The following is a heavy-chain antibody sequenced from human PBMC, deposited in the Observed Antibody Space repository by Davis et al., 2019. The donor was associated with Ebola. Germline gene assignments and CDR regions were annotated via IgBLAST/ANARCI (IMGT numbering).Heavy chain of an antibody. CDR2: ISGSGSTI. Sequence: PGGSLRLSCAASGFTFSSYSMNWVRQAPGKGLEWVSYISGSGSTIYYSASVKGRFTISRDNGKNSLYLQMNSLRGEDTATYYCAREARGAFDIWGQGTMVTVSS. V-gene: IGHV3-48*04. J-gene: IGHJ3*02. CDR1: GFTFSSYS. CDR3: AREARGAFDI.